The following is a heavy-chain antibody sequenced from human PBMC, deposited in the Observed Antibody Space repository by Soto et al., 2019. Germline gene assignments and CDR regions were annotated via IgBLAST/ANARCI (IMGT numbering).Heavy chain of an antibody. V-gene: IGHV3-21*01. Sequence: GGSLRLSCAASGFTFSSYSMNWVRQAPGKGLEWVSSISSSSSYIYYADSVKGRFTISRDNAKNSLYLQMNSLRAEDTAVYYCARDRVAARGYYMDVWGKGTTVTVSS. J-gene: IGHJ6*03. D-gene: IGHD6-6*01. CDR2: ISSSSSYI. CDR3: ARDRVAARGYYMDV. CDR1: GFTFSSYS.